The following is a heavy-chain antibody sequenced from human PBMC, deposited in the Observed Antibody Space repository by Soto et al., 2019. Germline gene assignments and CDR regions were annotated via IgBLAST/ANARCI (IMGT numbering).Heavy chain of an antibody. CDR2: IIPIFGTA. Sequence: ASVKVSCKASGGTFSSYAISWVRQAPGQGLEWMGGIIPIFGTANYAQKFQGRVTITADKSTSTAYMELSSLRSEDTAVYYCASADTAMAPFDYWGQGTLVTVSS. J-gene: IGHJ4*02. D-gene: IGHD5-18*01. CDR1: GGTFSSYA. CDR3: ASADTAMAPFDY. V-gene: IGHV1-69*06.